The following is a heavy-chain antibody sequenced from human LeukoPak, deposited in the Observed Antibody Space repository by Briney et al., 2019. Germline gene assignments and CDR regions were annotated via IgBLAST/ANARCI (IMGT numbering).Heavy chain of an antibody. CDR2: ISFSGST. V-gene: IGHV4-59*08. CDR1: GGFISSYY. D-gene: IGHD6-13*01. Sequence: KTSETLSLTCSVSGGFISSYYWTWIRQPPGKGLEWIGYISFSGSTDYNPSLKSRLTISVDTPNNQFSLNLNSVTAADTAVYSCARQRMGQLFDYWGQGTLVTVSS. CDR3: ARQRMGQLFDY. J-gene: IGHJ4*02.